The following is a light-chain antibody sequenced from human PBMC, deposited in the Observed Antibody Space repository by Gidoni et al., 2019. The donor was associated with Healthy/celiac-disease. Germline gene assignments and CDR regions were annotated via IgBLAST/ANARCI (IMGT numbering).Light chain of an antibody. V-gene: IGLV1-40*01. CDR3: QSYDSSLSGYV. J-gene: IGLJ1*01. Sequence: QSLLTQPPSVSAAPGQRVPISCTGSSSNIGAGYDVHWYQQLPGTAPKLLIYGNSNRPSGVPDRFSGSKSGTSASLAITGLQAEDEADYYCQSYDSSLSGYVFGTGTKVTVL. CDR2: GNS. CDR1: SSNIGAGYD.